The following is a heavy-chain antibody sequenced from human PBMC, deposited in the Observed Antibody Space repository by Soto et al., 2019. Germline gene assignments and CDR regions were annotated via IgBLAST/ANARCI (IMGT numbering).Heavy chain of an antibody. Sequence: EVQLVESGGGLVQPGGSLRLSCAASGFTFSSYDMHWVRQATGKGLEWVSAIGTAGDTYYPGSVKGRFTISSENAKNSLYLPMNSLRAEDTAVYYCARASFGGFLEWSFYYYYGMDVWGQGTTVTVSS. V-gene: IGHV3-13*01. CDR2: IGTAGDT. D-gene: IGHD3-3*01. CDR3: ARASFGGFLEWSFYYYYGMDV. J-gene: IGHJ6*02. CDR1: GFTFSSYD.